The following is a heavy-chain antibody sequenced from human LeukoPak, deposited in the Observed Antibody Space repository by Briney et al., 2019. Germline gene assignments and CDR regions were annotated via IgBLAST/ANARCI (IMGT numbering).Heavy chain of an antibody. CDR2: ILSGGDVF. V-gene: IGHV3-23*01. D-gene: IGHD4-17*01. CDR3: ERDPNGNYVGAFEM. Sequence: GGSLRLSCAASGFSFSSFVMMWVRQAPGMGLELISAILSGGDVFFYGDSVRGRFTISRDDSTNTLFLQINNLRADDSAVYYCERDPNGNYVGAFEMWGPGTTVTVSS. CDR1: GFSFSSFV. J-gene: IGHJ3*02.